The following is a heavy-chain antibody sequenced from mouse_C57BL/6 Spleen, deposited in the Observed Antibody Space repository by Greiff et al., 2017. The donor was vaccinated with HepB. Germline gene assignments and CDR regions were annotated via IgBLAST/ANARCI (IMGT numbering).Heavy chain of an antibody. CDR3: ARGPYYYGSSHYFDY. CDR1: GFTFSDYG. CDR2: ISSGSSTI. V-gene: IGHV5-17*01. D-gene: IGHD1-1*01. Sequence: EVKVVESGGGLVKPGGSLKLSCAASGFTFSDYGMHWVRQAPEKGLEWVAYISSGSSTIYYADTVKGRFTISRDNAKNTLFLQMTSLRSEDTAMYYCARGPYYYGSSHYFDYWGQGTTLTVSS. J-gene: IGHJ2*01.